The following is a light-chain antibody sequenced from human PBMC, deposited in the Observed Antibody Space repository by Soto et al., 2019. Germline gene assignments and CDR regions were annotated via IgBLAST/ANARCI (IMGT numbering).Light chain of an antibody. CDR2: GAS. V-gene: IGKV1-33*01. J-gene: IGKJ2*01. Sequence: DIQMTQSPSSLSASVGDRITITCQASQDITTYLNWFQQKPGKAPKLLIYGASNLETGVLSRFSGSGSGTDFTFAISSLQPEDFATYYCQQYDTIQYTFGQGTKLEIK. CDR3: QQYDTIQYT. CDR1: QDITTY.